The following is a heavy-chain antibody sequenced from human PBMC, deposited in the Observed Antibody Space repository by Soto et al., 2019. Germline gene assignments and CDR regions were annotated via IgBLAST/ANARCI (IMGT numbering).Heavy chain of an antibody. J-gene: IGHJ6*02. CDR1: GGTFSSYA. D-gene: IGHD2-15*01. CDR2: IIPIFGTA. V-gene: IGHV1-69*01. CDR3: ARDIVVVVAATYYYYGMDV. Sequence: QVQLVQSGAEVKKPGSSVKVSCKAPGGTFSSYAISWVRQAPGQGLEWMGGIIPIFGTANYAQKFQGRVTITADESTSTAYMELSSLRSEDTAVYYCARDIVVVVAATYYYYGMDVWGQGTTVTVSS.